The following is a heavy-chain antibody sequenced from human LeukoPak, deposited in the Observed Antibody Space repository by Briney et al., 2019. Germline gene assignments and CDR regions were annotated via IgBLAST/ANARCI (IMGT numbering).Heavy chain of an antibody. V-gene: IGHV3-23*01. J-gene: IGHJ3*02. Sequence: VGSLRLSCVASGISFSKYAMTWVRQAPGKGLEWVSSITVSGGHTHYADSVKGRFTISRDNSKNTLYLQMNSLRVEDTAVYYCAKDPNGDYVGAFDNWGQGTMVTVSP. D-gene: IGHD3-16*01. CDR2: ITVSGGHT. CDR3: AKDPNGDYVGAFDN. CDR1: GISFSKYA.